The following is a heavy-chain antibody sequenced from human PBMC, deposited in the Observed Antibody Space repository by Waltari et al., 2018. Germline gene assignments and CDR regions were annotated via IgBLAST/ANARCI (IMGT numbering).Heavy chain of an antibody. Sequence: QLRLQESGPGLVKPSGTLSLTCGVFGSSVSSSCWWGWVRQPPGKGLEWIGQVHGSGRSNSNPSFASRVTVSLDTSKNEISLRLSSATASDTAVYYCARDRGRGLYLDSWGPGTQVTVS. CDR3: ARDRGRGLYLDS. V-gene: IGHV4-4*02. CDR2: VHGSGRS. J-gene: IGHJ4*02. CDR1: GSSVSSSCW. D-gene: IGHD2-15*01.